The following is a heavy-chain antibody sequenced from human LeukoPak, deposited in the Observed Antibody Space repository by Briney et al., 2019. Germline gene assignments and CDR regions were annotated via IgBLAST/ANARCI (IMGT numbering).Heavy chain of an antibody. V-gene: IGHV4-30-2*01. CDR1: GGSISSGGYS. CDR2: IYHSGST. Sequence: SETLSLTCAVSGGSISSGGYSWSWIRQPPGKGLEWIGYIYHSGSTYYNPSLKSRVTISVDRSKNQFSVKLSSVTAADTAVYYCASSIAVPTNFDYWGQGTLVTVSS. CDR3: ASSIAVPTNFDY. D-gene: IGHD6-19*01. J-gene: IGHJ4*02.